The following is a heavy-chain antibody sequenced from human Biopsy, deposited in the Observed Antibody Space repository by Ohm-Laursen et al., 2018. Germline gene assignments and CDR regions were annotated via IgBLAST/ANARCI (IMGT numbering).Heavy chain of an antibody. CDR3: AKDGGPYCGGCELDY. Sequence: SLRLSCAASGFTFSTYAMNWVRQAPGQGLEWISYISSPSSATYYADSVKGRFTVSRDNAKNSLFLQMNSLRAEDTAVYYCAKDGGPYCGGCELDYWGQGTLVTVSS. CDR2: ISSPSSAT. V-gene: IGHV3-48*01. CDR1: GFTFSTYA. J-gene: IGHJ4*02. D-gene: IGHD2-21*01.